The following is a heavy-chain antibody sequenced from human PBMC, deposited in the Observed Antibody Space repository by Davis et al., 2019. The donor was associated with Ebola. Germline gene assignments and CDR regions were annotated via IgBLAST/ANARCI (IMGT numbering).Heavy chain of an antibody. CDR1: GFTFSSYW. CDR2: INSDGSST. V-gene: IGHV3-74*01. J-gene: IGHJ2*01. Sequence: GESLKISCAASGFTFSSYWMHWVRQAPGKGLVWVSRINSDGSSTSYADSVKGRFTISRDNAKNTLYLQMNSLRAEDTAVYYCARDIGITADWYFDLWGRGTLVTVSS. D-gene: IGHD2-21*02. CDR3: ARDIGITADWYFDL.